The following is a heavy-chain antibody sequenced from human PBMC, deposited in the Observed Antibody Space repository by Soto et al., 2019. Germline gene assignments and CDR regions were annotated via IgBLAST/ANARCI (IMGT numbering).Heavy chain of an antibody. Sequence: QITLKESGPTLVKPTQTLTLTCTFSGFSLNTGGAGVGWIRQPPGEALEWLARIYWNEDIRYSPSLKSRLTITKDTSKNQVVLTMTNMDPVDTATYYCAHRGYGDYPRDNWFDPWGQGTLVTVSS. V-gene: IGHV2-5*01. J-gene: IGHJ5*02. CDR2: IYWNEDI. D-gene: IGHD4-17*01. CDR1: GFSLNTGGAG. CDR3: AHRGYGDYPRDNWFDP.